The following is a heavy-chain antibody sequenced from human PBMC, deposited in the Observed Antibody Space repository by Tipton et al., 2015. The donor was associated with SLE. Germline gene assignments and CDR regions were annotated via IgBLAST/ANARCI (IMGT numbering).Heavy chain of an antibody. J-gene: IGHJ4*02. D-gene: IGHD3-22*01. CDR2: IYHNGDT. Sequence: LRLSCPVSGSSISSGYYWGWIRQPPGKGLEWIGTIYHNGDTYYKSSPKSRVTISVDTSKNHFSLKLRSVTAADTAVYYCARASWGSSGYYSGRYFDYWGQGTLVTVSS. CDR3: ARASWGSSGYYSGRYFDY. CDR1: GSSISSGYY. V-gene: IGHV4-38-2*02.